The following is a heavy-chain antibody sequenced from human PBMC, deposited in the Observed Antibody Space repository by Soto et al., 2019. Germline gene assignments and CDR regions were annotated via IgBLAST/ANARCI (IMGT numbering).Heavy chain of an antibody. Sequence: ASVKVSCKASGYTFTSYGISWVRQAPGQGLEWMGWISAYNGNTNYAQKLQGRVTMTTDTSTSTAYMELRSLRFDDTAVYYCARDIRGQWLVTFDYWGQGTLVTVSS. CDR2: ISAYNGNT. CDR1: GYTFTSYG. J-gene: IGHJ4*02. CDR3: ARDIRGQWLVTFDY. V-gene: IGHV1-18*01. D-gene: IGHD6-19*01.